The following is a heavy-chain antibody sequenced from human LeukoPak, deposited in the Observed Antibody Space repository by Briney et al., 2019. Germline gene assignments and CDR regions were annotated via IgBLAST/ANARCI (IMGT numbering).Heavy chain of an antibody. V-gene: IGHV4-39*07. Sequence: PSETLSLTCTVSGGSISSSSYYCGWIRQPPGKGLEWNGSIYYSGSTYYNPSLKSRVTISVDTSKNQFSLKLSSVTAADTAVYYCAREMGDYVWGSYRYDGFDYWGQGTLVTVSS. CDR3: AREMGDYVWGSYRYDGFDY. D-gene: IGHD3-16*02. J-gene: IGHJ4*02. CDR1: GGSISSSSYY. CDR2: IYYSGST.